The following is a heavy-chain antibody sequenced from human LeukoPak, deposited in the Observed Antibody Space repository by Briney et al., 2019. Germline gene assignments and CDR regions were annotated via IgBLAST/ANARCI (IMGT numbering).Heavy chain of an antibody. CDR3: VRSDWFDN. V-gene: IGHV3-74*03. J-gene: IGHJ5*02. Sequence: GGSLRLSCAASAFFFSNYGMHRVRHAQGKGLVWVSRVNSDGRFTKYAVSVKGRFTISRDNAKNTLYLQMNSLRADDTAMYYCVRSDWFDNWGQGTLVTVSS. CDR2: VNSDGRFT. CDR1: AFFFSNYG.